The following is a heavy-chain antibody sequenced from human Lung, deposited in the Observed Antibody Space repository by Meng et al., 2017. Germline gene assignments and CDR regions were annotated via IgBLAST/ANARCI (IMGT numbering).Heavy chain of an antibody. CDR2: INHSGST. D-gene: IGHD4-11*01. CDR1: CGCFSDYD. CDR3: ARGPTTMAHDFDY. V-gene: IGHV4-34*01. Sequence: VHLPELYSALLKLSDAVSLVCVVVCGCFSDYDWSWIRQPPGKGLEWIGEINHSGSTNYNPSLESRATISVDTSQNNLSLKLSSVTAADSAVYYCARGPTTMAHDFDYWGQGTLVTVSS. J-gene: IGHJ4*02.